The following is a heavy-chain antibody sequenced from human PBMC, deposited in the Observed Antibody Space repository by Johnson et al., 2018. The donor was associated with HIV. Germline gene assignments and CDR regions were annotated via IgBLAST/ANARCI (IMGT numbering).Heavy chain of an antibody. CDR1: GFTFSSYG. Sequence: VQLVESGGGVVQPGGSLRLSCAVSGFTFSSYGMHWVRQAPGKGLEWVAFIRYDGSNKYYADSVKGRFTISRDNSKNTLYLQMNSLRGEDTAVYHCAKEGYSESFDIWGQGTMVTVSS. V-gene: IGHV3-30*02. D-gene: IGHD3-3*01. CDR3: AKEGYSESFDI. CDR2: IRYDGSNK. J-gene: IGHJ3*02.